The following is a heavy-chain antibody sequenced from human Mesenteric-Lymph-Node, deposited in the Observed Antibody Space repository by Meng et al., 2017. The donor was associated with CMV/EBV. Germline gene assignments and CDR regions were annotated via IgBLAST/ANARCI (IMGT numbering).Heavy chain of an antibody. J-gene: IGHJ4*02. V-gene: IGHV4-39*01. CDR3: ARLRYPVF. Sequence: SLTCPVSGGALSSTSTYWGWIRQPPGKGLEWIGTFYYRGSAHSNPSLKSRATISVDTSKNQFSLKLSSVTAADTAVYYCARLRYPVFWGQGTLVTVSS. D-gene: IGHD1-1*01. CDR1: GGALSSTSTY. CDR2: FYYRGSA.